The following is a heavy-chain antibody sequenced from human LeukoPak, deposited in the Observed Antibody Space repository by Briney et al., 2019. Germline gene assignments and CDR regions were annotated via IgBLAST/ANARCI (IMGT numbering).Heavy chain of an antibody. CDR1: GFTFSSYG. J-gene: IGHJ4*02. V-gene: IGHV3-48*01. Sequence: GGSLRLSCEASGFTFSSYGLNWVRQAPGKGLEWVSFITSTSSTIHYADSVKGRFTISRDNAKKSLYLHMYNPRAEDTAIYYCARPVDTSMVTGFDLWGQGTLVTVSS. CDR2: ITSTSSTI. D-gene: IGHD5-18*01. CDR3: ARPVDTSMVTGFDL.